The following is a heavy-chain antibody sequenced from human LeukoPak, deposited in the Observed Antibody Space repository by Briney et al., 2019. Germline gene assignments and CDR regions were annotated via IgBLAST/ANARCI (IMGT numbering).Heavy chain of an antibody. Sequence: GGSLRLSCAASGFTFSNYAMHWVRQAPGKGLEWVALISYDGSNKYYADSVKGRFTISRDNSKNMLSLQMNSLRAEDTALYYCARPLLTTVTPFDYWGQGTLVTVSS. J-gene: IGHJ4*02. CDR2: ISYDGSNK. CDR3: ARPLLTTVTPFDY. CDR1: GFTFSNYA. D-gene: IGHD4-17*01. V-gene: IGHV3-30-3*01.